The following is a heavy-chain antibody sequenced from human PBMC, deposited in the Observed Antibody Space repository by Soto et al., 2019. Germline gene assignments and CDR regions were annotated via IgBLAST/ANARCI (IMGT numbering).Heavy chain of an antibody. Sequence: EVQLVESGGGLVQPGGSLRLSCAASGFTFSSYWMFWVRQAPGKGLEYVLRINNDGGGATYADSVKGRVTVSRDNTKNTHYLQMNSLRAEDTALYYCARGGDNHAFDIWGQGTMVTVSA. CDR2: INNDGGGA. CDR3: ARGGDNHAFDI. J-gene: IGHJ3*02. CDR1: GFTFSSYW. D-gene: IGHD1-1*01. V-gene: IGHV3-74*01.